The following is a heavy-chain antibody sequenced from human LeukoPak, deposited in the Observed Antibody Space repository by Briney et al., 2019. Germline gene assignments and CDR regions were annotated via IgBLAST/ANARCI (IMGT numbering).Heavy chain of an antibody. CDR1: GGSFSGYY. CDR3: ARVPTYYDFSIDY. D-gene: IGHD3-3*01. CDR2: INHSGST. Sequence: PSETLSLTCAVYGGSFSGYYWSWIRQPPGKGLEWIGEINHSGSTNYNPSLKSRVTISADTSKNQFSLKLSSVTAADTAVYYCARVPTYYDFSIDYWGQGTLVTVSS. J-gene: IGHJ4*02. V-gene: IGHV4-34*01.